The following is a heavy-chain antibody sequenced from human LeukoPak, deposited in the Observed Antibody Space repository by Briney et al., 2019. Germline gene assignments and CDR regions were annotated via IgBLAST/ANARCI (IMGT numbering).Heavy chain of an antibody. CDR2: IDPNSGDT. Sequence: ASVKVSCKASGYSFTGYFIHWVRQAPGQGLEWMGCIDPNSGDTKYAQKFQGRVSMPRDTSARTAYMELSRLRSDDTAVYFCARSGSTGYSLDYWGQGTLVTVSS. V-gene: IGHV1-2*02. CDR3: ARSGSTGYSLDY. J-gene: IGHJ4*02. D-gene: IGHD3-22*01. CDR1: GYSFTGYF.